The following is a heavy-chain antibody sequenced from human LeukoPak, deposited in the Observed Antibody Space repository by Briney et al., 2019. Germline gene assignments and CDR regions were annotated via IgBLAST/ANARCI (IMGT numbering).Heavy chain of an antibody. Sequence: PGGTLRLSCAASGFTFSSYSMNWVRQAPGKGREGLSSISSSSSYIYYADSVKGRFTISRNNDKNSLYLQMNSLRAEDTAVYYCARGVGGFENWFDPWGQGTLVTVSS. CDR3: ARGVGGFENWFDP. CDR1: GFTFSSYS. V-gene: IGHV3-21*01. D-gene: IGHD3-10*01. J-gene: IGHJ5*02. CDR2: ISSSSSYI.